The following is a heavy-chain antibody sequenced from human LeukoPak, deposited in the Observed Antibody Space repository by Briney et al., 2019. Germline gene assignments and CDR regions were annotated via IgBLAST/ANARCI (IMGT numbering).Heavy chain of an antibody. CDR1: GRSLSRFY. V-gene: IGHV4-59*08. Sequence: SERESPACTVSGRSLSRFYWSWHRQPPGKGLEWIGYIYHSGSTNYNSSLKSRVTISVDTSKNQSTQKLSSVTTVDTAVYYCARHRQETTYGSGSMRHYYGMELWIGGTTVSVSS. CDR3: ARHRQETTYGSGSMRHYYGMEL. CDR2: IYHSGST. D-gene: IGHD3-10*01. J-gene: IGHJ6*01.